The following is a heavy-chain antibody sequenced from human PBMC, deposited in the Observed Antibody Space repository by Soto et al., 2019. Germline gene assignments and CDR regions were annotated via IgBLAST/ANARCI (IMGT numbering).Heavy chain of an antibody. D-gene: IGHD1-26*01. J-gene: IGHJ3*02. CDR3: ASPWELLSDAFDI. Sequence: SVKVSCKASGGTFSSYAISWVRQAPGQGLEWMGGIIPIFGTANYAQKFQGRVTITADESTSTAYMELSSLRSEDTAVYYCASPWELLSDAFDIWGQGTMVTVSS. V-gene: IGHV1-69*13. CDR2: IIPIFGTA. CDR1: GGTFSSYA.